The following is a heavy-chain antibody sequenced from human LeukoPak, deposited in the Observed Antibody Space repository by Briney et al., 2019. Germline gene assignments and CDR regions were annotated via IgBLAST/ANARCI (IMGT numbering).Heavy chain of an antibody. CDR3: AREKQWLVRYLDY. CDR2: INSDGSST. Sequence: GGSLRLSCAASGFTFSSYWMHWVRQAPGKGLVWVSRINSDGSSTSYADSVKGRFTISRGNAKNTLYLQMNSLRAEDTAVYYCAREKQWLVRYLDYWGQGTLVTVSS. D-gene: IGHD6-19*01. CDR1: GFTFSSYW. J-gene: IGHJ4*02. V-gene: IGHV3-74*01.